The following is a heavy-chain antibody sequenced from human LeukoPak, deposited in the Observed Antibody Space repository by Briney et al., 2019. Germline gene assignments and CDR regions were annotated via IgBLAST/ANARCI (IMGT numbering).Heavy chain of an antibody. D-gene: IGHD1-26*01. CDR3: ARGPGRNNWFDP. Sequence: SQTLSLTCAISGDSVSTNSAAWNWIRQSPSRGLEWLGRTYYRSKWYNDYALSVKSRITINPDTSKNQFSLQLNSVTPEDAAVYYCARGPGRNNWFDPWGQGTLVTVSS. J-gene: IGHJ5*02. V-gene: IGHV6-1*01. CDR2: TYYRSKWYN. CDR1: GDSVSTNSAA.